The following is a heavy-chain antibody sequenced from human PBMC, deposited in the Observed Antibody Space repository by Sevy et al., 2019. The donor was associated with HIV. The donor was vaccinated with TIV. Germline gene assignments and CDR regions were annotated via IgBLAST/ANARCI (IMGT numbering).Heavy chain of an antibody. D-gene: IGHD2-8*01. Sequence: GGCLRLSCVASGFTFPIYSVVWVRRAPGKGLEWLRLISYDGNNRYYADSVKGRFTISRDNSNNILYLQMTSLRVEDTALYFCARVAVEYCTNDCYHRFDHWGLGTLVTVSS. CDR3: ARVAVEYCTNDCYHRFDH. CDR1: GFTFPIYS. CDR2: ISYDGNNR. J-gene: IGHJ4*02. V-gene: IGHV3-30*04.